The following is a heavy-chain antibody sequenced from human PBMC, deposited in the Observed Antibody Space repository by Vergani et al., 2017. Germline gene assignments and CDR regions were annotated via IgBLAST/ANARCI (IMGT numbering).Heavy chain of an antibody. V-gene: IGHV3-23*01. Sequence: EVQLLESGGDLVQPGGSLRLSCAASGFTFNHYAMNRVRQAPGKGLEWVPGISGSGGSTYYAGSVKGRFTISRDSSKNTLYLQMNSLSAGETTIYYCAKANPRNSGYDYLYYYHAMDVWGQGTTVTVSS. J-gene: IGHJ6*02. CDR2: ISGSGGST. D-gene: IGHD5-12*01. CDR3: AKANPRNSGYDYLYYYHAMDV. CDR1: GFTFNHYA.